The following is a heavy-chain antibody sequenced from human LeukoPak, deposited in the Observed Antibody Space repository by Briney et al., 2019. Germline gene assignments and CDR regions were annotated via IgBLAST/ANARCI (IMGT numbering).Heavy chain of an antibody. V-gene: IGHV1-58*01. J-gene: IGHJ4*02. CDR3: AARYSGSFKILY. CDR1: GFTFTSSA. Sequence: GASVKVSCKASGFTFTSSAVQWVRQARGQRLEWIGRIVVGSGNTNYAQKFQERVTITRDMSTSTAYMELSSLRSEDTAVYYCAARYSGSFKILYWGQGTLVTVSS. CDR2: IVVGSGNT. D-gene: IGHD1-26*01.